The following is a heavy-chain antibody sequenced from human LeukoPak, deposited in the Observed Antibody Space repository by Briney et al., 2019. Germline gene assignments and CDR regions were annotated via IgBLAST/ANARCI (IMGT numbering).Heavy chain of an antibody. V-gene: IGHV4-34*01. CDR3: PRRTFGGVIAY. Sequence: SETLSLTCAVYGGSFNGYYWSWIRQPPGKGLEWIGEINHSGSTNYSPSLKSRVTLSVDTSKNQFSLRLSSVTAADTAVYYCPRRTFGGVIAYWGQGTLVTVSS. CDR1: GGSFNGYY. D-gene: IGHD3-16*02. CDR2: INHSGST. J-gene: IGHJ4*02.